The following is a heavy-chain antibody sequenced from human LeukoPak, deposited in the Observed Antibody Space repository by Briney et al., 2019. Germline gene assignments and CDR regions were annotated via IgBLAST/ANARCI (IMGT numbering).Heavy chain of an antibody. D-gene: IGHD6-19*01. Sequence: GGSLRLSCAASGFTVSSNYMSWVRQAPGKGLEWVSVIYSGGSTYYTDSVKGRFTISRDNSKNTLYLQMNSLRAEDTAVYYCARDYIAVAGYNWFDPWGQGTLVTVSS. CDR1: GFTVSSNY. CDR2: IYSGGST. J-gene: IGHJ5*02. V-gene: IGHV3-66*01. CDR3: ARDYIAVAGYNWFDP.